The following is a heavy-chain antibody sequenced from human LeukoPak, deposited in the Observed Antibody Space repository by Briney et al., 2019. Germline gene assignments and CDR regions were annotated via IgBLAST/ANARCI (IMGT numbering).Heavy chain of an antibody. D-gene: IGHD2-2*01. Sequence: PSETLSLTCAVSGGSISSYYWSWIRQPAGKGLEWIGRIYTSGSTNHNPSLKSRVTMSVDTSKNQFSLKLSSVTAADTAVYYCARENRYCSSTSCRNWFDPWGQGTLVTVSS. J-gene: IGHJ5*02. V-gene: IGHV4-4*07. CDR1: GGSISSYY. CDR2: IYTSGST. CDR3: ARENRYCSSTSCRNWFDP.